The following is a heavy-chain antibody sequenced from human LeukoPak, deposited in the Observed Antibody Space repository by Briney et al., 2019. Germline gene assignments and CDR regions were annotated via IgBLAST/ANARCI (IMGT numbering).Heavy chain of an antibody. CDR2: INPSDGAT. Sequence: ASVKVSCKASGYTFTMYCIHWVRQAPGQGLEWMGMINPSDGATTYAQRFQGRVTMTRDMSTTTVYMDLRSLRSGDTAVYFCAREARGGLSGSLGGLFASYYTYYYMDVWGRGTTVTVSS. CDR1: GYTFTMYC. CDR3: AREARGGLSGSLGGLFASYYTYYYMDV. D-gene: IGHD3-16*01. J-gene: IGHJ6*03. V-gene: IGHV1-46*01.